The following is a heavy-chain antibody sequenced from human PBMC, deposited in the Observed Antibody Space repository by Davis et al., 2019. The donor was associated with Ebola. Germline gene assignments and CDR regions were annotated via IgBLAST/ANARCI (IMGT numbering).Heavy chain of an antibody. CDR1: GYTFTNYY. CDR3: ARGNRGGDILTGCFFDY. J-gene: IGHJ4*02. Sequence: AASVKVSCKASGYTFTNYYMYWMRQAPGQGLEWMGVINPSGGSTTYAQKFQGRVTMTRDTSTSTVYMELSSLRSEDTAMYYCARGNRGGDILTGCFFDYWGQGTLVTVSS. CDR2: INPSGGST. D-gene: IGHD3-9*01. V-gene: IGHV1-46*03.